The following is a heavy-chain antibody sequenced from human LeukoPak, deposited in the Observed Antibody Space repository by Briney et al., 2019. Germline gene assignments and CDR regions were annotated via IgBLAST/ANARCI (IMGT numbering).Heavy chain of an antibody. Sequence: ASVKVSCNASGYTFTSYGISWVRQAPGQGLEWMGRISAYNGNTNYAQKLQGRVTMTTDTSTSTAYMELRSLRSDDTAVYYCARADNYYDSSGYYYEGENGAFAIWGQRTMVTVSS. CDR1: GYTFTSYG. D-gene: IGHD3-22*01. CDR3: ARADNYYDSSGYYYEGENGAFAI. CDR2: ISAYNGNT. V-gene: IGHV1-18*01. J-gene: IGHJ3*02.